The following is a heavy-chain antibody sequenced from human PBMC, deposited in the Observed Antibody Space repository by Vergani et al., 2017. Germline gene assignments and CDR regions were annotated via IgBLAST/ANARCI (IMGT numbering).Heavy chain of an antibody. Sequence: QLQLQESGPGLVKPSETLSLTCTVSGGSISSSSYYWGWIRQPPGKGLEWIGSIYYSGSNYYNPSLKSRVTISVATSKNQFSRKLSSVTAADTAVYYCARLSYCSSTSGYVGNNWFDPWGQGTLVTVSS. CDR3: ARLSYCSSTSGYVGNNWFDP. V-gene: IGHV4-39*01. CDR1: GGSISSSSYY. CDR2: IYYSGSN. D-gene: IGHD2-2*01. J-gene: IGHJ5*02.